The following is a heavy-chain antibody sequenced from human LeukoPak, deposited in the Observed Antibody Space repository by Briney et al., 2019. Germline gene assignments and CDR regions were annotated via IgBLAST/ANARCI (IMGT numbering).Heavy chain of an antibody. CDR2: IYYRVST. Sequence: SETLSLTCTVSGGSISSSSYYWGWIRQPPGKGLEWIGGIYYRVSTYYNPSLKSRVTISVDTSKNQFSLKLSSVTAADTAVYYCARSIGGYCSSTSCQGGAFDYWGQGTLVTVPS. V-gene: IGHV4-39*01. CDR1: GGSISSSSYY. CDR3: ARSIGGYCSSTSCQGGAFDY. D-gene: IGHD2-2*01. J-gene: IGHJ4*02.